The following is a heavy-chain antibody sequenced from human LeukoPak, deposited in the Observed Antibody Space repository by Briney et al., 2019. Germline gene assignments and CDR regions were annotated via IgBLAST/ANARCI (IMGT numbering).Heavy chain of an antibody. CDR1: GGSFSGYY. J-gene: IGHJ6*02. CDR2: IGASGDSA. Sequence: PSETLSLTCAVYGGSFSGYYWSWIRQPPGKGLEWVSTIGASGDSAYYADSVKGRFTISRDNSKNTLYLQMNSQRAEDTAVYYCAKDNPFLYGMDVWGQGTTVTVSS. CDR3: AKDNPFLYGMDV. V-gene: IGHV3-23*01.